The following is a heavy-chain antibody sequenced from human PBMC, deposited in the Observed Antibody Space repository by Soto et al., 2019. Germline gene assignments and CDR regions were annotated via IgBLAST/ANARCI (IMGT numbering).Heavy chain of an antibody. V-gene: IGHV1-69*01. CDR2: ISPMFGKA. Sequence: QVQLVQSGAEVKRPGSSVKVSCKASGGTFNNYAINWVRQAPGQGLEWMGDISPMFGKANYAQKFQGRVKITADDSTATASLELGSLKSENTALYYCAREVEVHTPVFGFWGQGSLVTVSS. J-gene: IGHJ4*02. CDR1: GGTFNNYA. D-gene: IGHD2-2*01. CDR3: AREVEVHTPVFGF.